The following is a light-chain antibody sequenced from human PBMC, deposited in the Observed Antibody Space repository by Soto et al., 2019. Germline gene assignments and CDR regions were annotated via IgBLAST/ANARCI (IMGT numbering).Light chain of an antibody. V-gene: IGKV3-11*01. CDR2: DAS. J-gene: IGKJ4*01. CDR1: QSVSSY. CDR3: HQRSNSLT. Sequence: EIVLTQSPATLSLSPGERATLSCRASQSVSSYLAWYQQKPGQAPRLLIYDASNRATGIPARFSGSGSGTDFPLTISSLEPEDSAVYYCHQRSNSLTFGGGTKVEIK.